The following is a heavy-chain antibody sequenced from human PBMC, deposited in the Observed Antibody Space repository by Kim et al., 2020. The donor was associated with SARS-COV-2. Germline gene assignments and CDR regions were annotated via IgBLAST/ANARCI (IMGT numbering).Heavy chain of an antibody. J-gene: IGHJ4*02. D-gene: IGHD3-10*01. V-gene: IGHV3-11*01. CDR2: ISISGSYV. CDR3: ARVPFGDLSAYYFDL. Sequence: GGSLRLSCAASGFTFSDYYMTWIRQAPGKGLEWVSYISISGSYVNYADSVKGRFTMSRDNGKNSLYLQMSSLTAEDTALYYCARVPFGDLSAYYFDLWGQGTLVTVSS. CDR1: GFTFSDYY.